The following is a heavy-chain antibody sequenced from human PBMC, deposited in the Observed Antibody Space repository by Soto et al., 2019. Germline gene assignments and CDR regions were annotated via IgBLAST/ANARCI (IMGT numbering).Heavy chain of an antibody. V-gene: IGHV4-31*03. CDR1: GGSISSGGYY. Sequence: TLSLTCTVSGGSISSGGYYLSWIRQHPGKGLEWIGYIYYSGSTYYNPSLKSRVTISVDTSKNQFSLKLSSVTAADTAVYYCARDSLDYGSGRAFDIWGQGTMVTVSS. J-gene: IGHJ3*02. D-gene: IGHD3-10*01. CDR2: IYYSGST. CDR3: ARDSLDYGSGRAFDI.